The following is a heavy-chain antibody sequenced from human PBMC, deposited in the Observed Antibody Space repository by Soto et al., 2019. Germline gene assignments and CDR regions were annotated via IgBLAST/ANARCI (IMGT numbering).Heavy chain of an antibody. D-gene: IGHD3-9*01. CDR1: GGTFSTYP. CDR3: ARGPSLYDPLTGYPAYSFAD. CDR2: IIPVLGTA. Sequence: QVQLVQSGAEVKKPGSSVKVSCKASGGTFSTYPISWVRQAPGHGLEWMGGIIPVLGTANYAQRFQDRVTITAEESTSPAYMDLSSLRSEDTAFSYCARGPSLYDPLTGYPAYSFADWGQGTLVTVSS. J-gene: IGHJ4*02. V-gene: IGHV1-69*11.